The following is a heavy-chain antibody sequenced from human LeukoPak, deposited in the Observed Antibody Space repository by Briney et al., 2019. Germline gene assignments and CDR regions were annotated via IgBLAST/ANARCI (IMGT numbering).Heavy chain of an antibody. D-gene: IGHD6-19*01. V-gene: IGHV3-7*04. CDR1: GFTFSNYW. Sequence: GGSLRLSCAASGFTFSNYWMNWVRQAPGKGLEWVANIKQDGSEKYYVDSVKGRFTISRDNAKNSLYLQMNSLRAEDTAVYYCARDSVNNWFDPWGQGTLVTVSS. J-gene: IGHJ5*02. CDR3: ARDSVNNWFDP. CDR2: IKQDGSEK.